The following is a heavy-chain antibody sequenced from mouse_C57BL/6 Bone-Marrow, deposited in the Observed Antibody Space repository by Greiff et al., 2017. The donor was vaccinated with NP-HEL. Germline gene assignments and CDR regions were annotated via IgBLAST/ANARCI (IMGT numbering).Heavy chain of an antibody. J-gene: IGHJ1*03. D-gene: IGHD1-1*01. CDR3: ARTTVVAKGDWYFDV. CDR2: IYPGSGNT. Sequence: QVQLQQSGAELVRPGASVKLSCKASGYTFTDYYINWVKQRPGQGLEWIARIYPGSGNTYYNEKFKSKATLTVDTSSSTAYMQLSSLTSEDSAVYYCARTTVVAKGDWYFDVWGTGTTVTVSS. V-gene: IGHV1-76*01. CDR1: GYTFTDYY.